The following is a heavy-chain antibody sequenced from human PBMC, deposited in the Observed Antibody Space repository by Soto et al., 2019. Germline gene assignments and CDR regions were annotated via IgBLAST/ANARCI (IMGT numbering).Heavy chain of an antibody. CDR1: GGSISSGGYY. D-gene: IGHD3-10*01. J-gene: IGHJ4*02. V-gene: IGHV4-31*03. Sequence: QLQLQESGPGLVKPSQTLSLTCTVSGGSISSGGYYWSWLRQHPGKGLEWIGYIYYSGTTYYNPSLKSRVAISLDASKNQFSLKLSSVTAADTAVYYCARDGGYGSGSYYYAYWGQGSLVTVSS. CDR2: IYYSGTT. CDR3: ARDGGYGSGSYYYAY.